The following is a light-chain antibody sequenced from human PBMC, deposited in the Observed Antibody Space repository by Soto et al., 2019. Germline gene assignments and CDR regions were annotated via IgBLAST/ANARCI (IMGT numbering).Light chain of an antibody. CDR1: QSIDNY. J-gene: IGKJ1*01. CDR3: QQCFSLPPT. CDR2: AAS. V-gene: IGKV1-39*01. Sequence: DIEMTQSPSSLSASVGDRVTITCRASQSIDNYLSWYQQIPGKAPKLLIYAASNLQRGVPSRFSGSGSGTELTLTISNLPPDDFAVYYCQQCFSLPPTFGQGTKVDIK.